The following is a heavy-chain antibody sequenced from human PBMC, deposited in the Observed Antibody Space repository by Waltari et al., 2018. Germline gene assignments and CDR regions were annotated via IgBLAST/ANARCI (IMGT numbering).Heavy chain of an antibody. D-gene: IGHD3-10*01. V-gene: IGHV1-69*05. CDR1: GGTFSSYA. CDR2: IIPSFGTA. Sequence: QVQLVQSGAEVKKPVSSVKVSCKASGGTFSSYAISWVRQAPGQGLEWMGGIIPSFGTANYAQKFQGRVTITTDESTSTAYMELSSLRSEDTAVYYCARHVNYGSGSYDSDYWGQGTLVTVSS. CDR3: ARHVNYGSGSYDSDY. J-gene: IGHJ4*02.